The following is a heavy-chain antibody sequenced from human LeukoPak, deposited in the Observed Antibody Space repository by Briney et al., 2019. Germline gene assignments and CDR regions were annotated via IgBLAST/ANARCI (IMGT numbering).Heavy chain of an antibody. CDR2: IYYTGTT. V-gene: IGHV4-59*12. Sequence: SETLSLTCTVSGGSISPDYWSWIRQPPGKGLEWIGYIYYTGTTNYNPSLKSRVTISVETSRNQFSLKLSSVTAADTAVYYCAGDYYGSGSSRDYWGQGTLVTVSS. CDR3: AGDYYGSGSSRDY. D-gene: IGHD3-10*01. CDR1: GGSISPDY. J-gene: IGHJ4*02.